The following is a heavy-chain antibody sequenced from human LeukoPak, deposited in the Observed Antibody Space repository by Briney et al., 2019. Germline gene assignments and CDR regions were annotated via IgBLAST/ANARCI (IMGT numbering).Heavy chain of an antibody. J-gene: IGHJ3*02. CDR1: GFTFCSYG. CDR3: AKDRYRPLFDAFDI. Sequence: GGSLRLSCAASGFTFCSYGMHWVRQAPGKGLEGVAVISYDGSNKYYADSVKGRFTISRDDSKNTLYLKMNSLRAEDTAVYYCAKDRYRPLFDAFDIWGQGTMVTVSS. V-gene: IGHV3-30*18. CDR2: ISYDGSNK. D-gene: IGHD1-1*01.